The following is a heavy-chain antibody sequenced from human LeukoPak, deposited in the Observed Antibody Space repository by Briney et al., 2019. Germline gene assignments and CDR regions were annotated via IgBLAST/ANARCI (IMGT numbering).Heavy chain of an antibody. J-gene: IGHJ6*03. V-gene: IGHV1-8*01. CDR3: ARAVRGVVVVPAATIGRDYYYYMDV. CDR1: GYTFTSYD. D-gene: IGHD2-2*01. Sequence: GASVKVSCKASGYTFTSYDINWVRQATGQGLEWLGWMNPNSGNTGYAQKFQGRVTITRHTSISTAYMERSSLRSEDTAVYYCARAVRGVVVVPAATIGRDYYYYMDVWGKGTTVTVSS. CDR2: MNPNSGNT.